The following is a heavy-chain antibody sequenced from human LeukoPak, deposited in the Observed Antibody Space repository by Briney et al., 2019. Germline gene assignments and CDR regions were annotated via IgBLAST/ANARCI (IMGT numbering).Heavy chain of an antibody. D-gene: IGHD6-13*01. Sequence: GGSLRLSCAGSGFTFSSFGMHWIRQAPGKGLEWVSYISSSSSTIYYADSVKGRFTISRDNAKNSLYLQMNSLRAEDTAVYYCARKDSSSWYYYYMDVWGKGTTVTVSS. CDR3: ARKDSSSWYYYYMDV. J-gene: IGHJ6*03. CDR2: ISSSSSTI. V-gene: IGHV3-48*01. CDR1: GFTFSSFG.